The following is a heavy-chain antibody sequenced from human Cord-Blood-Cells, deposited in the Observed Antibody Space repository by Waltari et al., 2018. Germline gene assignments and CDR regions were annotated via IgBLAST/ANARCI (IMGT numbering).Heavy chain of an antibody. V-gene: IGHV1-8*01. J-gene: IGHJ4*02. CDR1: GYTFTSYD. CDR2: MNPNSGNT. D-gene: IGHD2-2*01. Sequence: QVQLVQSGAEVKKPGASVKVSCKASGYTFTSYDINWVRQATGQGLEWMGWMNPNSGNTGYAQKFQGRVTMTRNTSISTAYMELSSLRSEDTAVYYCARGGGVQTRHRSADIVVVPAADYWGQGTLVTVSS. CDR3: ARGGGVQTRHRSADIVVVPAADY.